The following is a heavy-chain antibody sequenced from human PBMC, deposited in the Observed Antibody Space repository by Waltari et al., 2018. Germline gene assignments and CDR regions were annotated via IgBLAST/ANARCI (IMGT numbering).Heavy chain of an antibody. V-gene: IGHV1-69*12. CDR2: TIPIFGTA. Sequence: QVKLVQSGAEVKKPGSSVKVSCKASGGTFSSYAISWVRQAPGQGLEWLGGTIPIFGTANYAQKFQGRVTITADESTSTAYMELSSLRSEDTAVYYCAREGVYCSSTSCYYFDYWGQGTLVTVSS. CDR3: AREGVYCSSTSCYYFDY. CDR1: GGTFSSYA. J-gene: IGHJ4*02. D-gene: IGHD2-2*01.